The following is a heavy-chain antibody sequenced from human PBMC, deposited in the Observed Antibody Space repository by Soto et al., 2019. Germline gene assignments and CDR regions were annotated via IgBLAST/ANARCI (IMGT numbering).Heavy chain of an antibody. CDR3: ARGKQLDRFDY. J-gene: IGHJ4*02. V-gene: IGHV4-59*01. CDR2: MYNSGST. D-gene: IGHD5-18*01. Sequence: PSWSIAITCALCGGCICGDHWSGVRQPPGKGLEWIGYMYNSGSTNNNPSLKSRVTISLDTSKNQVSLKLSSVTAADTAVYYCARGKQLDRFDYWGQRTQVTVSS. CDR1: GGCICGDH.